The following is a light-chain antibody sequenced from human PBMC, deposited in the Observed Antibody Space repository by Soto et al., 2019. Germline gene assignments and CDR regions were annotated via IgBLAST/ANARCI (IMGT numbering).Light chain of an antibody. V-gene: IGKV3-15*01. CDR3: QQYSNWVRT. Sequence: EIVMTQSPATLSVSPGERATLSCRASQSVGSNLVWYQQRPGQAPRLLIYGASTRATGIPVRFSGSGSGTEFTLTISSLQSEDFAVYYCQQYSNWVRTFGQGTKVEIK. CDR1: QSVGSN. J-gene: IGKJ1*01. CDR2: GAS.